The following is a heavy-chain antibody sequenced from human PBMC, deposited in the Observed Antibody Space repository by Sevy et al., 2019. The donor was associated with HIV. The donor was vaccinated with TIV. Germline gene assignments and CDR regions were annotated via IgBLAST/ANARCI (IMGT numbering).Heavy chain of an antibody. V-gene: IGHV3-33*01. J-gene: IGHJ4*02. Sequence: GGSLRLSCAASGFTFSSYGMHWVRQAPGKGLEWVAVIWYDGSNKYYADSVKGRFTISRDNSKNTLYLKMNSLRDEDMTLYYCARDFNAGYDILTGYYPISLFDYWGQGTLVTVSS. CDR1: GFTFSSYG. CDR2: IWYDGSNK. CDR3: ARDFNAGYDILTGYYPISLFDY. D-gene: IGHD3-9*01.